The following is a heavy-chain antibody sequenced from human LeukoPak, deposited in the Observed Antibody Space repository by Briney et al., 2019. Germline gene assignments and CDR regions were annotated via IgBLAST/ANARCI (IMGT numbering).Heavy chain of an antibody. J-gene: IGHJ4*02. Sequence: GESLKISCKGSGYSFTSYWIGWVRQMPGKGLEWMGIIYPGDSDTRYSPSFQGPVTISADKSIRTAYPQWSSLKASDTAMYYCARGAIIKVQTHSVDYWGQGTLVTVSS. D-gene: IGHD3-16*01. V-gene: IGHV5-51*01. CDR3: ARGAIIKVQTHSVDY. CDR1: GYSFTSYW. CDR2: IYPGDSDT.